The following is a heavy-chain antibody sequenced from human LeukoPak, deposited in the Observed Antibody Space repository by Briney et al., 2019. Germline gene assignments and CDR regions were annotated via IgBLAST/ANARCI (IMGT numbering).Heavy chain of an antibody. V-gene: IGHV1-18*01. Sequence: ASVKVCCKASGYTFTSYGISWVRQAPGQGLEWMGWISAYNGNTNYAQKLQGRVTMTTDTSTSTAYMELRSLRSDDTAVYYCAREESYDSSGYYGIGAFDIWGQGTMVTVSS. CDR3: AREESYDSSGYYGIGAFDI. J-gene: IGHJ3*02. CDR1: GYTFTSYG. D-gene: IGHD3-22*01. CDR2: ISAYNGNT.